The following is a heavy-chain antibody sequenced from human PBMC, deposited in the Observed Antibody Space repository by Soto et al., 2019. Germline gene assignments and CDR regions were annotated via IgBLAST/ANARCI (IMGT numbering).Heavy chain of an antibody. Sequence: VQLVESGGGLAKPGESLRLSCAASGFTFTDAWMSWVRQAPGKGLEWVGRLTSKVDGGTGEYAAPVRGRFAISTAASRDTFYLKMNRLKTDDTAVYYGTTDPTFYLYSSVFLRRRFHSFGQGTLVAVSS. CDR3: TTDPTFYLYSSVFLRRRFHS. CDR1: GFTFTDAW. J-gene: IGHJ5*01. D-gene: IGHD6-19*01. CDR2: LTSKVDGGTG. V-gene: IGHV3-15*01.